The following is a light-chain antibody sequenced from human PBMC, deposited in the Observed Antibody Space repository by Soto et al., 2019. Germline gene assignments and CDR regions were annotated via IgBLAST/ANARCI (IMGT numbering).Light chain of an antibody. CDR3: PQGGT. CDR2: DAS. CDR1: QSVSFY. Sequence: ELVLTQSPATLSLSPGERATLSCRASQSVSFYLGWYQQKPGQAPRLLIYDASKRATGIPGRFSGSGSGTDFALNIRSLESEAFAVYYCPQGGTFGQGTKLEI. J-gene: IGKJ1*01. V-gene: IGKV3-11*01.